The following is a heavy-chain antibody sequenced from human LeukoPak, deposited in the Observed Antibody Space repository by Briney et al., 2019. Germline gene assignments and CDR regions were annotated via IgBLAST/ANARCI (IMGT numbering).Heavy chain of an antibody. CDR1: GFTFSTYS. D-gene: IGHD3-3*01. V-gene: IGHV3-7*01. CDR2: IKEDGSDK. Sequence: AGGSLRLSCAASGFTFSTYSMNWVRQAPGKGLEWVADIKEDGSDKYSVDSVKGRFTISRDNAKNSLYLQMNSLRAEDTAVYYCARDTYRFFDLWGRGTLVTVSS. J-gene: IGHJ2*01. CDR3: ARDTYRFFDL.